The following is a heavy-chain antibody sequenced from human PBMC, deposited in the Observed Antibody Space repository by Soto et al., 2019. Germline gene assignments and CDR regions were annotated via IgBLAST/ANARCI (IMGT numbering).Heavy chain of an antibody. CDR3: ARELVGSCIDY. D-gene: IGHD1-26*01. CDR1: GGSISSYY. CDR2: IYYSGST. J-gene: IGHJ4*02. Sequence: SETLSLTCTVSGGSISSYYWSWIRQPPGKGLEWIGYIYYSGSTNYNPSLKSRVTISVDTSKNQFSLKLSSVTAADTAVYYCARELVGSCIDYWGQGTLVTVSS. V-gene: IGHV4-59*01.